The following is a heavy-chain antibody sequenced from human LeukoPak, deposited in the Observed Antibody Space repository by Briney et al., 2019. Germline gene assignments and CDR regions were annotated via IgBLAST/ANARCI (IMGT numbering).Heavy chain of an antibody. D-gene: IGHD6-6*01. Sequence: GASVKVPCKVSGYTLTELSMHWVRQAPGKGLEWMGGFDPEDGETIYAQKFQGRVTMTEDTSTDTAYMELSSLRSEDTAVYYCATLSHSSSSWDYYFDYWGQGTLVTVSS. CDR2: FDPEDGET. J-gene: IGHJ4*02. CDR3: ATLSHSSSSWDYYFDY. V-gene: IGHV1-24*01. CDR1: GYTLTELS.